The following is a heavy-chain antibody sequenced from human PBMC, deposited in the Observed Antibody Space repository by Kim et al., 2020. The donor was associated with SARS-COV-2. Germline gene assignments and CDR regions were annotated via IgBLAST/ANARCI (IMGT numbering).Heavy chain of an antibody. CDR2: ISGSGGST. CDR3: AKDMAQTRITMIGYSMDV. CDR1: GFTFSSYA. J-gene: IGHJ6*02. V-gene: IGHV3-23*01. Sequence: GGSLRLSCAASGFTFSSYAMSWVRQAPGKGLEWVSGISGSGGSTYYADSVKGRFTISRDNSKNTLYLQMNSLRAEDTAVYYCAKDMAQTRITMIGYSMDVRGQGTTVTVSS. D-gene: IGHD3-22*01.